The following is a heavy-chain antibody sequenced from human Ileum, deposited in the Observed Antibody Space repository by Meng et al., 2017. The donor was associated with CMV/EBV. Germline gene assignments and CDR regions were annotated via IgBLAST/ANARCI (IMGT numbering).Heavy chain of an antibody. D-gene: IGHD4-23*01. Sequence: KASGGTCSRYTISWVRQAPGQGLEWMGRIIPILGIANYAQKFQGRVTITADKSTSTAYMELSSLRSEDTAVYYCARARYGGTYYFDYWGQGTLVTVSS. CDR1: GGTCSRYT. J-gene: IGHJ4*02. V-gene: IGHV1-69*02. CDR3: ARARYGGTYYFDY. CDR2: IIPILGIA.